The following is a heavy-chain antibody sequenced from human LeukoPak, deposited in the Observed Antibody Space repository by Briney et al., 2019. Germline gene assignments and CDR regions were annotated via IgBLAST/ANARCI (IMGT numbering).Heavy chain of an antibody. J-gene: IGHJ6*03. CDR1: GFTFSSYW. CDR2: IKQDGSEK. V-gene: IGHV3-7*01. D-gene: IGHD5-12*01. Sequence: PGGSLRLSCEASGFTFSSYWMSWVRQAPGKGLEWVANIKQDGSEKYYVDSVKGRFTISRDNAKNSLYLQMNSLRAEDTAVYYCARSLHNSGYDYVFSYYYYYYMDVWGKGTTVTISS. CDR3: ARSLHNSGYDYVFSYYYYYYMDV.